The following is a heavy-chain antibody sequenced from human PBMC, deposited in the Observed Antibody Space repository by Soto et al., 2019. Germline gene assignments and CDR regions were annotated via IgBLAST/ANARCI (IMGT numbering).Heavy chain of an antibody. D-gene: IGHD4-17*01. CDR1: GFNFRSYG. Sequence: QVQLVESGGGVVQPGTSLRLSCAASGFNFRSYGMQWVRQAPGKGLEWVAVIWYDGSNQYYADSVKGRFTISRDNSKNTLLLQMNSLRAEETAIYYCARDRGGLMTFVTSSWLDPWGQGTLGTRSS. CDR2: IWYDGSNQ. V-gene: IGHV3-33*01. J-gene: IGHJ5*02. CDR3: ARDRGGLMTFVTSSWLDP.